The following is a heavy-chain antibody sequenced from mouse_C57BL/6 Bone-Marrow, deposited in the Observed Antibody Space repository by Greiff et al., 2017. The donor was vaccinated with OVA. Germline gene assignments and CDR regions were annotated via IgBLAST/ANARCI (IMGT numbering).Heavy chain of an antibody. CDR3: TPYYYGSSYGYFDV. J-gene: IGHJ1*03. CDR1: GFNIKDDY. D-gene: IGHD1-1*01. Sequence: EVKLMESGAELVRPGASVTLSCTASGFNIKDDYMHWVKQRPEQGLEWIGWIDPENGDTEYASKFQGKATITADTSSNTAYLQLSSLTSEDTAVYYGTPYYYGSSYGYFDVWGTGTTVTVSS. CDR2: IDPENGDT. V-gene: IGHV14-4*01.